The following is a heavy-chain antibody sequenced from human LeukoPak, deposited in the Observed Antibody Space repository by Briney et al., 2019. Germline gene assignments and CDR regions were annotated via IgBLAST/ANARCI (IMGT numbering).Heavy chain of an antibody. J-gene: IGHJ4*02. CDR2: ISYDGSNK. D-gene: IGHD3-9*01. V-gene: IGHV3-30*04. CDR3: ARGILTGYPIDY. CDR1: GFTFSSYA. Sequence: PGGSLRLSCAASGFTFSSYAMHWVRQAPGKGLEWVAVISYDGSNKYYADSVKGRFTISRDNPKNTLYLQMNSLRAEDTAVYYCARGILTGYPIDYWGQGTLVTVSS.